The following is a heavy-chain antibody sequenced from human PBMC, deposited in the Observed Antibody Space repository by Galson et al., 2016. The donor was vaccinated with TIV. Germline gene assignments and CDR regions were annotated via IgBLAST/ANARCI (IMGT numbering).Heavy chain of an antibody. CDR2: ITSNFDGGTT. Sequence: LEWVGRITSNFDGGTTDYAAPVKGRFTISRHDSKNTLFLQMNRLKTEDTAVYYCTTELGYCSGGYCYNFDYWGQGTLVTVSS. J-gene: IGHJ4*02. D-gene: IGHD2-15*01. V-gene: IGHV3-15*01. CDR3: TTELGYCSGGYCYNFDY.